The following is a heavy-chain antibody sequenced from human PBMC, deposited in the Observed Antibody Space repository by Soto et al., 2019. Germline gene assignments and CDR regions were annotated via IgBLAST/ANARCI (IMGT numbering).Heavy chain of an antibody. CDR1: GCTFSSYA. Sequence: ASVKISCKASGCTFSSYAISWVRQAPGQGLEWMGGIIPIFGTANYAQKFQGRVTITADESTSTAYMELSSLRSEDTAVYYCARVPKVAAAGYYYYYGMDVWGQGTTVTVSS. D-gene: IGHD6-13*01. J-gene: IGHJ6*02. V-gene: IGHV1-69*13. CDR2: IIPIFGTA. CDR3: ARVPKVAAAGYYYYYGMDV.